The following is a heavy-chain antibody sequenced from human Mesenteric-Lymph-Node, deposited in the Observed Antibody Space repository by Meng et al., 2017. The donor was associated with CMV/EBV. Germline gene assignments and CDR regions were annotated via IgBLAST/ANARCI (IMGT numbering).Heavy chain of an antibody. J-gene: IGHJ4*02. CDR3: TRDQIYDFWSGFDY. CDR1: GFTFTSYE. CDR2: IRGSGDTI. D-gene: IGHD3-3*01. V-gene: IGHV3-48*03. Sequence: GESLKISCAASGFTFTSYEMNWVRQAPGKGLEWVSSIRGSGDTIYYADSVKGRFTTSRDNAKNSMFLQMNSLRAEDTAVYYCTRDQIYDFWSGFDYWGQGALVTVSS.